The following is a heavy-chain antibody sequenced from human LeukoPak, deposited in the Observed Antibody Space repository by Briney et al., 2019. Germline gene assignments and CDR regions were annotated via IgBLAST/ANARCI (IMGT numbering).Heavy chain of an antibody. V-gene: IGHV3-11*04. D-gene: IGHD3-22*01. Sequence: GGSLRLSCAASGFTFSDYYMSWIRQAPGKGLEWVSYISSSGSTIYYADSVKGRFTISRDNAKNSLYLQMNSLRAEDTAVYYCARGEYYYDSSGYYPGYWGQGTLVTVSS. J-gene: IGHJ4*02. CDR2: ISSSGSTI. CDR3: ARGEYYYDSSGYYPGY. CDR1: GFTFSDYY.